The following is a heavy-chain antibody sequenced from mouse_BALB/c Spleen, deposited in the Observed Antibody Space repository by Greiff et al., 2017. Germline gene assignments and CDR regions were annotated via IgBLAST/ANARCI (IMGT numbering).Heavy chain of an antibody. J-gene: IGHJ3*01. CDR1: GYSITSDYA. Sequence: VQLKESGPGLVKPSQSLSLTCTVTGYSITSDYAWNWIRQFPGNKLEWMGYISYSGSTSYNPSLKSRISITRDTSKNQFFLQLNSVTTEDTATYYCASSTMTTGAYWGQGTLVTVSA. CDR3: ASSTMTTGAY. CDR2: ISYSGST. D-gene: IGHD2-4*01. V-gene: IGHV3-2*02.